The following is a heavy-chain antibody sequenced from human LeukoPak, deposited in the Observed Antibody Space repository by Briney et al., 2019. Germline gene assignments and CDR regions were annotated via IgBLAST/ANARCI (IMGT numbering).Heavy chain of an antibody. V-gene: IGHV1-18*01. CDR2: ISAYNGNT. J-gene: IGHJ5*02. CDR3: ARHPEDSSSSGVDWFDP. Sequence: GASMKVSCKASGYTFTSYGISWVRQAPGQGLEWMGWISAYNGNTNYAQKLQGRVTMTTDTSTSTAYMELRSLGSDDTAVYYCARHPEDSSSSGVDWFDPWGQGTLVTVSS. CDR1: GYTFTSYG. D-gene: IGHD6-6*01.